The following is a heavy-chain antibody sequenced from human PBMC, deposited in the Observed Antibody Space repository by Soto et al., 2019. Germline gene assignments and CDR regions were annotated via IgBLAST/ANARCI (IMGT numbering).Heavy chain of an antibody. Sequence: VGSLRLSCEAAGVTCGRVSRNWVRQVPGKGLEWVASISSASSETWYADSVKGRFIISRDNAQNSLFLQMNTLRPEDSAIYYCARVAYWGQGTLVTVSS. J-gene: IGHJ4*02. CDR1: GVTCGRVS. CDR3: ARVAY. CDR2: ISSASSET. V-gene: IGHV3-21*01.